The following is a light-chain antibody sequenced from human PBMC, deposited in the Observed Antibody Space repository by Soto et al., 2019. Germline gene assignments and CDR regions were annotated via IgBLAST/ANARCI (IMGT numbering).Light chain of an antibody. J-gene: IGKJ1*01. V-gene: IGKV3-20*01. CDR2: GAS. Sequence: ETFLTQSPDTLSLSPFQTARISSMSSQSVSSSYLAWYQQKPGQAPRLLIYGASSRATGIPDRFSGSGSGTDFTLTISSLEPEDFAVYYCQQYGSSPRTFGQGTKVDIK. CDR1: QSVSSSY. CDR3: QQYGSSPRT.